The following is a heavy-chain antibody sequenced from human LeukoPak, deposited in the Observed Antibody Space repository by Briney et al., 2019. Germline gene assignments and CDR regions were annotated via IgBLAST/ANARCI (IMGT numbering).Heavy chain of an antibody. CDR1: GYTFTGYY. CDR3: ARTVKGKDGQWLVLVY. Sequence: ASVKVSCMASGYTFTGYYMHWVRQAPGQGLEWMGWINPNSGGTNYAQKFQGRVTMTRDTSISTAYMELSRLRSDDTAVYYCARTVKGKDGQWLVLVYWGQGTLVTVSS. CDR2: INPNSGGT. V-gene: IGHV1-2*02. J-gene: IGHJ4*02. D-gene: IGHD6-19*01.